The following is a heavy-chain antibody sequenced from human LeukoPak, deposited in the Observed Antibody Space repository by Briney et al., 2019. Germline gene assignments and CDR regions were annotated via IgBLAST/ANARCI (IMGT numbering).Heavy chain of an antibody. D-gene: IGHD1-26*01. CDR3: ARLGGSYPAPLDY. CDR2: IYPGDSDT. Sequence: GESLKISCKGSGYNFMNYWIGWVRQMPGKGLEWMGIIYPGDSDTRYSPSFQGQVTISADKSISTAYLQWSSLKASDTAMYYCARLGGSYPAPLDYWGQGTLVTVSS. J-gene: IGHJ4*02. CDR1: GYNFMNYW. V-gene: IGHV5-51*01.